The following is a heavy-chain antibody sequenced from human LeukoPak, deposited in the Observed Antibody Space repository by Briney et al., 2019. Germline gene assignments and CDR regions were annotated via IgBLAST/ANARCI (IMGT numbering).Heavy chain of an antibody. V-gene: IGHV3-48*02. J-gene: IGHJ4*02. CDR2: ISSTTTIT. CDR1: GFTFSSYA. CDR3: VAGTELVY. D-gene: IGHD6-19*01. Sequence: PGGSLRLSCAASGFTFSSYAMHWVRQAPGKGLEWISYISSTTTITYYAGPVKGRFTISRDNAKNSLYLQMNSLRDEATAVYYCVAGTELVYWGQGTLVTVSS.